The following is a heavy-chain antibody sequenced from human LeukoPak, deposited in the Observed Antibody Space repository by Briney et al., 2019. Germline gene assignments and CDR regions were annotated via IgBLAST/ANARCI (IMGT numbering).Heavy chain of an antibody. V-gene: IGHV1-18*01. CDR1: GYTFISYG. Sequence: GASVKVSCKASGYTFISYGISWVRQAPGQGLEWIGWISAYNGNTNYAQKVQGRVTMTTDTSTSTAYMELRSLRSDDTAVYYCARERITMFRGYFDYWGQGTLVTVSS. J-gene: IGHJ4*02. CDR2: ISAYNGNT. CDR3: ARERITMFRGYFDY. D-gene: IGHD3-10*01.